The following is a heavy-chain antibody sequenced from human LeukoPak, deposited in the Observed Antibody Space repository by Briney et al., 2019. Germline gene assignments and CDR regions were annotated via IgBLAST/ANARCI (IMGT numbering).Heavy chain of an antibody. CDR2: INPNSGGT. V-gene: IGHV1-2*06. D-gene: IGHD5-18*01. Sequence: ASVKVSCKASGYTFTRYYMHWVRQAPGQGLEWMGRINPNSGGTNYAQKYQGRVAMTRDASISPAYMELSRLRSDDTAVYYCVRTTAGSSYSYGTTKGGNRWFDPWGQGTLVTVSS. J-gene: IGHJ5*02. CDR3: VRTTAGSSYSYGTTKGGNRWFDP. CDR1: GYTFTRYY.